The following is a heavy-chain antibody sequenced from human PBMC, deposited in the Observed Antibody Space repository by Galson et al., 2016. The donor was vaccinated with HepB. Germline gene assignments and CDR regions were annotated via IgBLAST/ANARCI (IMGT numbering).Heavy chain of an antibody. CDR2: IYYSGST. J-gene: IGHJ3*02. D-gene: IGHD3-3*01. V-gene: IGHV4-39*01. Sequence: SETLSLTCTVSCGSISSSSYYWGRLRQTPGKGLEWIGSIYYSGSTYYHPSPKSRVIISVATSKNQFSLKLSSVTTADTAVYYCARPDVLRFLEWLSENPGENAFDIWGQGTVVTVSS. CDR3: ARPDVLRFLEWLSENPGENAFDI. CDR1: CGSISSSSYY.